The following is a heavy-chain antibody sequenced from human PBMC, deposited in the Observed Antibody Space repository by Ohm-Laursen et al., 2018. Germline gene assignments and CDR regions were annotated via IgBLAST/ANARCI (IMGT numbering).Heavy chain of an antibody. Sequence: SLRLSCAASGFTFSSYGMHWVRQAPGKGLEWVSYISSSGSTIYYADSVKGRFTISRDNAKNSLYLQMNSLRAEDTAVYYCARLSDAFDIWGQGTMVTVSS. V-gene: IGHV3-48*03. CDR1: GFTFSSYG. CDR3: ARLSDAFDI. J-gene: IGHJ3*02. D-gene: IGHD4/OR15-4a*01. CDR2: ISSSGSTI.